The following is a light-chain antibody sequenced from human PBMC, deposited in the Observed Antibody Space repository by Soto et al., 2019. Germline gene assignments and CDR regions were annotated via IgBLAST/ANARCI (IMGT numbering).Light chain of an antibody. CDR3: QQYYSAPWM. V-gene: IGKV4-1*01. J-gene: IGKJ1*01. CDR2: WAS. Sequence: DIVMTQSPVSLAVSLGERATINCKSSQSVLYSSNNQNYLAWYQQKSGQPPKLLIYWASTRESGVPDRFSGSGSGTDFTLTISSLQAEDVAVYYCQQYYSAPWMFGQGTKEEIK. CDR1: QSVLYSSNNQNY.